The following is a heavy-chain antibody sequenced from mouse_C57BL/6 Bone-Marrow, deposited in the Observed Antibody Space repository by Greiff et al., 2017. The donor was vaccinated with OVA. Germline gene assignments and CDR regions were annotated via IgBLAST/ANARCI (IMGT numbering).Heavy chain of an antibody. D-gene: IGHD2-2*01. CDR2: INPYNGGT. Sequence: VQLKESGPVLVKPGASVKMSCKASGYTFTDYYMNWVKQSHGKSLEWIGVINPYNGGTSYNQKFKGKATLTVDKSSSTAYMELNSLTSEDSAVYYCARGRGYDEGYYAMDYWGQGTSVTVSS. J-gene: IGHJ4*01. V-gene: IGHV1-19*01. CDR1: GYTFTDYY. CDR3: ARGRGYDEGYYAMDY.